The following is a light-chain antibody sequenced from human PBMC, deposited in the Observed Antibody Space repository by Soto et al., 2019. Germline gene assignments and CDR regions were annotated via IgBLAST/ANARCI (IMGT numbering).Light chain of an antibody. CDR3: QQSYNTLSWT. J-gene: IGKJ1*01. Sequence: DIQMTQSPSSLSASVGDRVTITCRASQRISTYLNWYQQKSGSAPQLLVYAASKLQSGVPLRFRGSGSGTTFTLSIISLQRADFATYYCQQSYNTLSWTFGQGTKVEMK. CDR2: AAS. V-gene: IGKV1-39*01. CDR1: QRISTY.